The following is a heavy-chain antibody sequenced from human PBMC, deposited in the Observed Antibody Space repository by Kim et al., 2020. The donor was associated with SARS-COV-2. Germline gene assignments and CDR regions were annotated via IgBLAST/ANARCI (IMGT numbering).Heavy chain of an antibody. CDR3: ARPQIPGSGSYLFDY. J-gene: IGHJ4*02. CDR2: INPSGGST. CDR1: GYTFTSYY. V-gene: IGHV1-46*01. Sequence: ASVKVSCKASGYTFTSYYMHWVRQAPGQGLEWMGIINPSGGSTSYAQKFQGRVTMTRDTSTSTVYMELSSLRSEDTAVYYCARPQIPGSGSYLFDYWGQGTLVTVSS. D-gene: IGHD1-26*01.